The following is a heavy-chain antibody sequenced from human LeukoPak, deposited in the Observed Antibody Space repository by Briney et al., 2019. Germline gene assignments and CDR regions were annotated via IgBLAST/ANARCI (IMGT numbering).Heavy chain of an antibody. Sequence: GGSLRLSCAASGFTFSSYWMNWVRQAPGKGLVWVSRIASDGSSTTYADSVKGRFTISRDNAKNSLYLQMNSLRAEDTAVYYCARSSWHDYWGQGTLVTVSS. J-gene: IGHJ4*02. CDR1: GFTFSSYW. CDR3: ARSSWHDY. V-gene: IGHV3-74*01. D-gene: IGHD6-13*01. CDR2: IASDGSST.